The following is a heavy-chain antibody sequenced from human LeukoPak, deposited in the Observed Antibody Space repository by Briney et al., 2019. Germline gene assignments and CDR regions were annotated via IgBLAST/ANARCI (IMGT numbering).Heavy chain of an antibody. J-gene: IGHJ5*02. CDR3: AKDLGNYGDYVGWFDP. Sequence: GGSLRLSCAASGFTFSSYSMNWVRQAPGKGLEWVSSISSSSSYIYYADSVKGRFTISRDNSRNTLFLQMNSLSPEDTAVYYCAKDLGNYGDYVGWFDPWGQGTLVTVSS. CDR2: ISSSSSYI. V-gene: IGHV3-21*04. CDR1: GFTFSSYS. D-gene: IGHD4-23*01.